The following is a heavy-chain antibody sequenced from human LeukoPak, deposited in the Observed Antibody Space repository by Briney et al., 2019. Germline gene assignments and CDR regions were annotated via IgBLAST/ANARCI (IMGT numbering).Heavy chain of an antibody. Sequence: ASVKVSCKASGYTFTSYDINWVRQATGQGLEWMGWMNPNSGNTGYAQKFQGRVTMTRNTSISTAYMELSSLRSEDTAVYYCARGAGYYYDSSGYQMDYWGQGTLVTVSS. J-gene: IGHJ4*02. CDR1: GYTFTSYD. CDR3: ARGAGYYYDSSGYQMDY. V-gene: IGHV1-8*01. CDR2: MNPNSGNT. D-gene: IGHD3-22*01.